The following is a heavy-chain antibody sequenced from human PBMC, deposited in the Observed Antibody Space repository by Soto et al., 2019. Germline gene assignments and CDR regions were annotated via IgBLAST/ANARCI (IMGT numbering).Heavy chain of an antibody. CDR3: ARDRNWVDP. Sequence: QVQLVQSGAEVKKPGASVKVSCKASGYTFTSYDISWVRQAPGQGLEWMGRMSTSNGNTNYAQKLQGRVTMPTDTSTRKATMALRSLGPADPAAHLCARDRNWVDPWGQGTLVTVS. CDR2: MSTSNGNT. V-gene: IGHV1-18*01. J-gene: IGHJ5*02. CDR1: GYTFTSYD.